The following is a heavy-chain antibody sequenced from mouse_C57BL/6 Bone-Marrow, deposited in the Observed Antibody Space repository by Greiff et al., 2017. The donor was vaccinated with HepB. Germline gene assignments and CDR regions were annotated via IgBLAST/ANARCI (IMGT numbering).Heavy chain of an antibody. CDR1: GYAFSSSW. V-gene: IGHV1-82*01. Sequence: QVQLQQSGPELVKPGASVKISCKASGYAFSSSWMNWVKQRPGKGLEWIGRIYPGDGDTNYNGKFKGKATLTADKSSSTAYMQLGSLTSGDSAVYVCARSYFGVWGTGTAVAVSS. CDR2: IYPGDGDT. J-gene: IGHJ1*03. CDR3: ARSYFGV.